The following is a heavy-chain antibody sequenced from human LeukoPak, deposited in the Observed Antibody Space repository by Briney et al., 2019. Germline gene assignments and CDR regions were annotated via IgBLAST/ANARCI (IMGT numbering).Heavy chain of an antibody. J-gene: IGHJ4*02. Sequence: SETLSLTCAVYGGSLSGYYWSWIRQPPGKGLEWIGEINHSGSTNYNPSLKSRVTISVDTFKNQFSLKLSSVTAADTAVYYCARRLWFGELFRKEHDYWGQGTLVTVSS. D-gene: IGHD3-10*01. CDR1: GGSLSGYY. CDR2: INHSGST. V-gene: IGHV4-34*01. CDR3: ARRLWFGELFRKEHDY.